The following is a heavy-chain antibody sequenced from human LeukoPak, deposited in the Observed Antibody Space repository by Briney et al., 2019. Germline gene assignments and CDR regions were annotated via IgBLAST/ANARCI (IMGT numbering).Heavy chain of an antibody. V-gene: IGHV1-69*05. CDR3: AAKNSSSSGHGYYYYMDV. CDR1: GGTFSSYA. J-gene: IGHJ6*03. Sequence: SVKVSCKASGGTFSSYAISWVRQAPGQGLEWMGGIIPIFGTANYAQKFQGRVTITTDESTSTAYMELSSLRSEDTAVYYCAAKNSSSSGHGYYYYMDVWGKGTTVTVSS. D-gene: IGHD6-6*01. CDR2: IIPIFGTA.